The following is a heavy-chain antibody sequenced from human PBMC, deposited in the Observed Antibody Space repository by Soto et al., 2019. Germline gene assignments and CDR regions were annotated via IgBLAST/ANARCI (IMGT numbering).Heavy chain of an antibody. CDR2: IDWDDDK. CDR3: ARTTNSGTDY. Sequence: SGPTLVNPTQTLTPTCTFSGFSLTSNEMRVTWIRQPPGKALEWLARIDWDDDKFYSSSLRTRLTISKDSSKNQVVLTMTNMDPSDTATYYCARTTNSGTDYWGQGTLVTVSS. D-gene: IGHD3-3*01. J-gene: IGHJ4*02. CDR1: GFSLTSNEMR. V-gene: IGHV2-70*04.